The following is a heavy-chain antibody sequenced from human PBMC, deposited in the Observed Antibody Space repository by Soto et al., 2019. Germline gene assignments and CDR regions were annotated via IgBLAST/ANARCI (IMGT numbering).Heavy chain of an antibody. Sequence: SETLSVTCAVYGGSFSGYYWSWIRQPPGKGLEWIGEINHSGSTNYNPSLKSRVTISVDTSKNQFSLKLSSVTAADTAVYYCASRPDYYGSGSYYWDWFDPWGQGTLVTVSS. CDR1: GGSFSGYY. J-gene: IGHJ5*02. CDR2: INHSGST. CDR3: ASRPDYYGSGSYYWDWFDP. V-gene: IGHV4-34*01. D-gene: IGHD3-10*01.